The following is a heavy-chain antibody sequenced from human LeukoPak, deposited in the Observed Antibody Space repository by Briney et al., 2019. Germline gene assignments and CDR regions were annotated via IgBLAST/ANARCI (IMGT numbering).Heavy chain of an antibody. V-gene: IGHV3-15*04. J-gene: IGHJ4*02. D-gene: IGHD3-3*01. CDR1: GPTFRNAF. CDR3: TTSPGITVFGVVTDY. Sequence: GGSLRLSCAASGPTFRNAFMNWVRQAPGKGLEWVGRIASSTDGGTTDYAAPVKGRFTMSRDDSKNTLYLQMNNVKTEDTGVYYCTTSPGITVFGVVTDYGGQGTLVIVS. CDR2: IASSTDGGTT.